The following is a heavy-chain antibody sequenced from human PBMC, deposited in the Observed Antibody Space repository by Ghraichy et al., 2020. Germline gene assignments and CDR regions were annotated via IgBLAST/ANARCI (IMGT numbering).Heavy chain of an antibody. CDR1: GDSVSSNSAA. J-gene: IGHJ4*02. V-gene: IGHV6-1*01. CDR2: TYYRSKWYN. D-gene: IGHD2-8*01. Sequence: SQTLSLTCAISGDSVSSNSAAWNWIRQSPSRGLEWLGRTYYRSKWYNDYAVFVRSRMNINPDTSKNQFSLHLNSVTPEDTAVYYCARERWEACTNLNFDYWGRGILVTVSS. CDR3: ARERWEACTNLNFDY.